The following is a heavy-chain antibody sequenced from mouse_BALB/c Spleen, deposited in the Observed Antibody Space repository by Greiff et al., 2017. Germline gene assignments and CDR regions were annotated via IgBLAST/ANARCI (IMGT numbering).Heavy chain of an antibody. CDR1: GYTFTSYT. J-gene: IGHJ4*01. CDR3: ALYYSLYAMDY. Sequence: QVQLQQSAAELARPGASVKMSCKASGYTFTSYTMHWVKQRPGQGLEWIGYINPSSGYTEYNQKFKDKTTLTADKSSSTAYMQLSSLTSEDSAVYYGALYYSLYAMDYWGQGTSVTVSS. D-gene: IGHD1-1*01. CDR2: INPSSGYT. V-gene: IGHV1-4*02.